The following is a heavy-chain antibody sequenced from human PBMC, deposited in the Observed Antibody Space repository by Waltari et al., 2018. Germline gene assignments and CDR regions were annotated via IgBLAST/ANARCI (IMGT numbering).Heavy chain of an antibody. D-gene: IGHD2-8*01. J-gene: IGHJ2*01. CDR1: GFTFSSYA. V-gene: IGHV3-23*01. Sequence: EVQLLESGGGLVQPGGSLRLSCAASGFTFSSYAMSWVRQAPGKGLGWVSGLSNSGGSTDCAESGKGRFTISRDNSKNTLYLQMNSLRAEDTAVYYCAKPLLVYPINWYFDLWGRGTLVTVSS. CDR3: AKPLLVYPINWYFDL. CDR2: LSNSGGST.